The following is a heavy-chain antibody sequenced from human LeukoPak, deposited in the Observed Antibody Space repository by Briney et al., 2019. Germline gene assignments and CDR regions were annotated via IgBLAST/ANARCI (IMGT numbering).Heavy chain of an antibody. D-gene: IGHD2-2*01. CDR3: ARGRPYCSSTSCPMGPFGYYYYMDV. Sequence: SETLSLTCTVSGGSISSYYWSWIRQPPGKGLEWIGYIYYSGSTNYNPSLKSRVTISVDTSKNQFSLKLSSVTAADTAVYYCARGRPYCSSTSCPMGPFGYYYYMDVWGKGTTVTVSS. CDR2: IYYSGST. V-gene: IGHV4-59*01. CDR1: GGSISSYY. J-gene: IGHJ6*03.